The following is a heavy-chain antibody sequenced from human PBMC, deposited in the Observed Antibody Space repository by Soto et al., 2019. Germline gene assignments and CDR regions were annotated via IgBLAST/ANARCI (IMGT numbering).Heavy chain of an antibody. D-gene: IGHD7-27*01. Sequence: GESLKISCKGSGYSFTSYWISWGRQMPGKGLEWMGRIDPRDSYTNYSPPFQGHVTISAEQSISTAYLQWSSLKASDPAMYYCASHFYIERIRDSNWGKSEPLRAFDIWGQGTMVTVSS. CDR2: IDPRDSYT. CDR1: GYSFTSYW. J-gene: IGHJ3*02. V-gene: IGHV5-10-1*01. CDR3: ASHFYIERIRDSNWGKSEPLRAFDI.